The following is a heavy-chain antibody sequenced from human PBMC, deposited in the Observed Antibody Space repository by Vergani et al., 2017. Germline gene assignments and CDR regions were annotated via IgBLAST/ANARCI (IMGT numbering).Heavy chain of an antibody. CDR3: ARVVTICGVDPYGMDV. J-gene: IGHJ6*02. CDR2: ISAYNGNT. Sequence: QVQLVQSGAEVKTPGASVKVSCKASGYTFTSYGISWVRQAPGQGLEWMGWISAYNGNTNYAQKLQGRVPMTTDTPTSTAYMELRSLRSDDTAVYYCARVVTICGVDPYGMDVWGQGTTVTVSS. V-gene: IGHV1-18*01. CDR1: GYTFTSYG. D-gene: IGHD3-3*01.